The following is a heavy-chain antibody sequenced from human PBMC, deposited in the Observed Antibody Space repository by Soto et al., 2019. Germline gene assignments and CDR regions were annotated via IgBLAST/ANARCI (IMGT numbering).Heavy chain of an antibody. V-gene: IGHV4-4*02. Sequence: PSETLSLTCAVSGGSISSSNWWSWVRQPPGKGLEWIGEIYHSGSTNYNPSLKSRVTISVDKSKNQFSLKLSSVTAADTAVYYCARGGGSSSSYGAFDIWGQGTMVTVSS. CDR3: ARGGGSSSSYGAFDI. J-gene: IGHJ3*02. D-gene: IGHD6-6*01. CDR2: IYHSGST. CDR1: GGSISSSNW.